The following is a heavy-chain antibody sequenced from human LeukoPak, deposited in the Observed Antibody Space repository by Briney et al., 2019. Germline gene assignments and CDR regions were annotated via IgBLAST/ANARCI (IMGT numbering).Heavy chain of an antibody. Sequence: GGSLRLSCAASGFTFSSYGMHWVRQAPGKGLEWVAVISYDGSNKYYADSVKGRFTISRDNAKNSLYLQMNSLRAEDTALYYCAKVKDGYTRSGWYFDLWGRGTLVTVSS. D-gene: IGHD5-24*01. CDR1: GFTFSSYG. CDR3: AKVKDGYTRSGWYFDL. J-gene: IGHJ2*01. CDR2: ISYDGSNK. V-gene: IGHV3-30*18.